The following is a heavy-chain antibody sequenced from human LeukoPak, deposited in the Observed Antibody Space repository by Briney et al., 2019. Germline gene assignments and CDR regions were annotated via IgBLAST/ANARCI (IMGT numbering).Heavy chain of an antibody. CDR1: GGSFSGYY. V-gene: IGHV4-34*01. J-gene: IGHJ4*02. CDR2: INHSGST. Sequence: SETLSLTCAVYGGSFSGYYWSWIRQPPGKGLEWIGEINHSGSTNYNPSLKSRVTISVDTSKNQFSLKLSSATAADTAVYYCARGPKRIAAASVDYWGQGTLVTVSS. D-gene: IGHD6-13*01. CDR3: ARGPKRIAAASVDY.